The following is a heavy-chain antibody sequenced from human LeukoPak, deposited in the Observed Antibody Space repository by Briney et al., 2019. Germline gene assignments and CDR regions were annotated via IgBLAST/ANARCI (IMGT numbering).Heavy chain of an antibody. J-gene: IGHJ4*02. CDR2: IYSGGAT. Sequence: GGSLRLSCAAPGITVSTNYMSWVRQAPGKGLEWVSIIYSGGATFYADSVKGRFTISRENSKNTLWLQMNSLRAEDTAVYYCARPHYDVLTGPFDYWGQGTLVTVSS. V-gene: IGHV3-66*01. D-gene: IGHD3-9*01. CDR1: GITVSTNY. CDR3: ARPHYDVLTGPFDY.